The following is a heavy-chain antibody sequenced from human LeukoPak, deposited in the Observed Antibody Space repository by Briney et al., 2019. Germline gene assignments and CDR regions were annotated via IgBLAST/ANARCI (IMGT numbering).Heavy chain of an antibody. V-gene: IGHV3-30*18. Sequence: GGSLRLSCAASGFTFSRYGLHWVRQAPGKGLEWVTVIANDGKDKKYADSVRGRFTISRDNSKSTLYLQMNSLRAEDTGVYYCAKDQQVGAAAYYFDSWGQGTLVTVSS. D-gene: IGHD2-2*01. J-gene: IGHJ4*02. CDR2: IANDGKDK. CDR1: GFTFSRYG. CDR3: AKDQQVGAAAYYFDS.